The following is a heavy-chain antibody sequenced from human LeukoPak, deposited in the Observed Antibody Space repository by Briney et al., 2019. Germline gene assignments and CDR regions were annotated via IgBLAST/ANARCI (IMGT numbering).Heavy chain of an antibody. V-gene: IGHV3-23*01. CDR1: GFNFSSYS. J-gene: IGHJ4*02. CDR3: ARNENSGWGYFDY. Sequence: PGGSVILSCAASGFNFSSYSMSWVRQAPGKGLEWVSAMSGGDGSTYYADSVKGRFTISRDNSKNTLYLQMNSLRAEDTAVYYCARNENSGWGYFDYWGQGTLVTVSS. D-gene: IGHD5-12*01. CDR2: MSGGDGST.